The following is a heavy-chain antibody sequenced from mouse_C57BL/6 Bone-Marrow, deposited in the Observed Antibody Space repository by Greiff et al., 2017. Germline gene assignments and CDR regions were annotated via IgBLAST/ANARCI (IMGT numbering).Heavy chain of an antibody. CDR1: GYTFTSYG. D-gene: IGHD1-1*01. V-gene: IGHV1-81*01. CDR2: IYPRSGTT. Sequence: VQLQQSGAELARPGASVKLSCKASGYTFTSYGISWVKQRTGQGLEWIGEIYPRSGTTYYNEKFKGKATLTADKSSSTAYMELRSLTSEDSAVYFCARNYYGSCYGAMDYWGQGTSVTVSS. CDR3: ARNYYGSCYGAMDY. J-gene: IGHJ4*01.